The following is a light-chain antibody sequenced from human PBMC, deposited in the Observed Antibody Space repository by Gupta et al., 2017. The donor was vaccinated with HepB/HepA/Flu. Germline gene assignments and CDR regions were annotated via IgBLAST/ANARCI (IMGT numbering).Light chain of an antibody. V-gene: IGLV1-44*01. CDR2: RDY. CDR3: ASWDDSLNSEG. J-gene: IGLJ2*01. CDR1: GSNVGSHT. Sequence: QSVLTQPPSASGAPGQRVSISCSGSGSNVGSHTVTWYQQFPGTAPKLLVYRDYQRPSGIPDRFSGSKSGTSASLDIRGLQFEDESVYYWASWDDSLNSEGFGGGTNLTVL.